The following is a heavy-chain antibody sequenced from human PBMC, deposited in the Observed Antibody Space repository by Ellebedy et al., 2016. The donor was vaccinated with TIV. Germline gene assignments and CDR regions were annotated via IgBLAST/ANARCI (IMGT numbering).Heavy chain of an antibody. CDR2: IDWDDDK. Sequence: SGPTLVKPTQTLTLTCTFSGFSLSTSRLSVSWIRQPPGKALGWLARIDWDDDKFYSTSLRTRVTISKDSSENQVVLTMTNMDPEDTATYYCARISSGWGFDYWGQGALVTVSS. D-gene: IGHD6-19*01. CDR3: ARISSGWGFDY. J-gene: IGHJ4*02. CDR1: GFSLSTSRLS. V-gene: IGHV2-70*17.